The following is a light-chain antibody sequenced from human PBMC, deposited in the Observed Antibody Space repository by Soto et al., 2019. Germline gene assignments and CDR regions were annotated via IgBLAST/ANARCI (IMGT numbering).Light chain of an antibody. CDR2: GAS. CDR1: QSVSSK. CDR3: QQYNNWPRS. V-gene: IGKV3-15*01. J-gene: IGKJ4*01. Sequence: EIVMTQSPATLSVSPGERATLSCRASQSVSSKLAWYQQKPGQAPRLLIYGASTRATGVPASVSGSGSATEFTLTISSLQSEDCAVYYCQQYNNWPRSFGGGTKVEIK.